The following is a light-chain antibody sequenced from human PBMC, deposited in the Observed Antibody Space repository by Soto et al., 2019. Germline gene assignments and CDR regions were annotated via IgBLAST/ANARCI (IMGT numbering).Light chain of an antibody. V-gene: IGKV3-20*01. CDR3: QQYGSSPWT. Sequence: EIVLTQSPGTLSLSPGERATLSCRASQSVSSSYLAWYQQKPGQAPRRLIYGASSRATGIPDRFSASGSGTDFTLAISRLEPEDCAVYYCQQYGSSPWTFGQGTKVEIK. CDR1: QSVSSSY. CDR2: GAS. J-gene: IGKJ1*01.